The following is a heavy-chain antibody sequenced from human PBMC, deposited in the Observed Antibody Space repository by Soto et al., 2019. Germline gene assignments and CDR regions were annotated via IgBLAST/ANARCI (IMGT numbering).Heavy chain of an antibody. J-gene: IGHJ6*02. CDR1: GYTFTGYY. Sequence: GASVKVSGKASGYTFTGYYMHWVRQAPGQGLEWMGWINPNSGGTNYAQKFQGRVTMTRDTSISTAYMELSRLRSDDTAVYYCARDRSSSWYSAYYYYGMDVWGQGTTVTVSS. D-gene: IGHD6-13*01. V-gene: IGHV1-2*02. CDR2: INPNSGGT. CDR3: ARDRSSSWYSAYYYYGMDV.